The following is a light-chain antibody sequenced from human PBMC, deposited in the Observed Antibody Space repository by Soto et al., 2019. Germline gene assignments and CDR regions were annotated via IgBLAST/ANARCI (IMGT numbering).Light chain of an antibody. CDR2: DAS. CDR1: QSIRNW. V-gene: IGKV1-5*01. CDR3: QHYNGY. J-gene: IGKJ2*01. Sequence: DIQMTQFPSTLSASVGDRVTITCRASQSIRNWLAWYQQKVGKAPKLLIYDASGLASGVPSRFSGSGSGTEFTITISSLQPDDFATYYCQHYNGYFGQGTKLEIK.